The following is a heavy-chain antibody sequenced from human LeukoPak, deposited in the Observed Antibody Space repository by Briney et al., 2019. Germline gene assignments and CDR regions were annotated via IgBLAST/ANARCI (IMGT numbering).Heavy chain of an antibody. Sequence: GGSLRLSCAASEFTFSTHSMHWVRQAPGKGLEWVTLISYDGSGKLYADSVKGRFTISRDNSKNTLFLQMSSLRDEDTAIYYCARDSSYCSGGSCYTGEYFQHWGQGTLVTVSS. CDR3: ARDSSYCSGGSCYTGEYFQH. CDR2: ISYDGSGK. V-gene: IGHV3-30*04. J-gene: IGHJ1*01. CDR1: EFTFSTHS. D-gene: IGHD2-15*01.